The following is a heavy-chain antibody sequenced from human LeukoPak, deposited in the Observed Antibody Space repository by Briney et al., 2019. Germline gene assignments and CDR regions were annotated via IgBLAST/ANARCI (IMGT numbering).Heavy chain of an antibody. D-gene: IGHD5-24*01. Sequence: SQTLSLTCTVSGDSISSGSYYWRWIRQPAGKGLEWIGRIYTSGSTNYNPSLKSRFTISVDTSKNQFSLKLSSVTAADTAVYYCAREEGGYNYADLYYFDYWGQGTLVTVSS. CDR2: IYTSGST. CDR1: GDSISSGSYY. CDR3: AREEGGYNYADLYYFDY. J-gene: IGHJ4*02. V-gene: IGHV4-61*02.